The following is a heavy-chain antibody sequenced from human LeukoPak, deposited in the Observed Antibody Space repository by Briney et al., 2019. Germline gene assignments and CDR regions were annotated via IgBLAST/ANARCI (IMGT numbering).Heavy chain of an antibody. D-gene: IGHD3-10*01. Sequence: PGRSLRLSCAASGFTFSSYGMHWVRQAPGKGLEWVAVIWYDGSNKYCADSVKGRFTTSRDNSKNTLYLQMNSLRAEDTAVYYCAGGQNYYGSGSYPWGQGTLVTVSS. V-gene: IGHV3-33*01. CDR2: IWYDGSNK. CDR1: GFTFSSYG. CDR3: AGGQNYYGSGSYP. J-gene: IGHJ5*02.